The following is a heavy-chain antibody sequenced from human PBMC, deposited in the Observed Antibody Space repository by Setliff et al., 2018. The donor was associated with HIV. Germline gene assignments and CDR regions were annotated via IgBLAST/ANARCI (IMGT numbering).Heavy chain of an antibody. D-gene: IGHD3-22*01. J-gene: IGHJ3*02. Sequence: ASVKVSCKASGYMFTDYYIHWVRQAPGQGLEWMGWINPKSGDTKYGQSFQGRVTMTRDTSISTAYMNLSGLRSNDTAVYYCGAGGYQNAFDIWGQGTMVTVSS. CDR3: GAGGYQNAFDI. V-gene: IGHV1-2*02. CDR1: GYMFTDYY. CDR2: INPKSGDT.